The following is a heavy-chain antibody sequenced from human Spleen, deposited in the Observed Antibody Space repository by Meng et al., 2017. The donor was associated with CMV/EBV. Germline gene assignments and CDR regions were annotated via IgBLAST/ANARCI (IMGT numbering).Heavy chain of an antibody. D-gene: IGHD3-3*01. V-gene: IGHV1-46*01. CDR1: GYTFTSYY. CDR2: INPSGGST. J-gene: IGHJ4*02. Sequence: ASVKVSCKASGYTFTSYYMHWVRQAPGQGLEWMGIINPSGGSTSYAQKFQGRVTMTRDTSTSTVYMELSSLRSDDTAVYYCARARLDYVFWSGTNDYWGQGTLVTVSS. CDR3: ARARLDYVFWSGTNDY.